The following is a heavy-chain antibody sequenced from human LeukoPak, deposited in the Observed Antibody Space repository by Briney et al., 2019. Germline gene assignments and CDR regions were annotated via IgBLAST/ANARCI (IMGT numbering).Heavy chain of an antibody. V-gene: IGHV3-11*03. CDR1: GFTFDDYG. CDR2: ISSSSSYT. D-gene: IGHD3-22*01. J-gene: IGHJ3*02. CDR3: ARIDTYYYDSSGYYSAFDI. Sequence: GGSLRLSCAASGFTFDDYGMSWVRQAPGKGLEWVSYISSSSSYTNYADSVKGRFTISRDNAKNSLYLQMNSLRAEDTALYYCARIDTYYYDSSGYYSAFDIWGQGTIVTVSS.